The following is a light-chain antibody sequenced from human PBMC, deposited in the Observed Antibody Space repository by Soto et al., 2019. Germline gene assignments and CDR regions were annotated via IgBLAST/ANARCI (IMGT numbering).Light chain of an antibody. CDR2: RTS. Sequence: EIVMTQSPATLSVSPGERATLSCRASQSISSNLAWYQQKPGQAPRLLMFRTSSRATGFPARFSGSGSGTDFSLIISSLEPEDFAVYYCQQRSNWPLTFGGGTKVDIK. J-gene: IGKJ4*01. V-gene: IGKV3-11*01. CDR1: QSISSN. CDR3: QQRSNWPLT.